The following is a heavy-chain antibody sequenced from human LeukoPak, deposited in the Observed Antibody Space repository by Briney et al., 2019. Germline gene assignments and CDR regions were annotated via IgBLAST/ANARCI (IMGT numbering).Heavy chain of an antibody. CDR1: GFTFSGYG. CDR3: ARDRVGGANDY. CDR2: IQERGSEK. Sequence: TRGSLRLSCAASGFTFSGYGMHWVRQAPGKGLEWVANIQERGSEKKYVDSVKGRFTISRDNAKNSLFLQMNSLRVEDTGIYYCARDRVGGANDYWGQGTLVTVSS. V-gene: IGHV3-7*01. D-gene: IGHD3-16*01. J-gene: IGHJ4*02.